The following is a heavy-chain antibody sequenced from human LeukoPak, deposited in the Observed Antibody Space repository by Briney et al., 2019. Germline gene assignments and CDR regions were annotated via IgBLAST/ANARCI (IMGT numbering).Heavy chain of an antibody. D-gene: IGHD3-22*01. J-gene: IGHJ4*02. CDR2: IIHIFGTA. CDR1: GGTFSSYA. Sequence: SVKVSCKASGGTFSSYAISWVRQAPGQGLEWMGRIIHIFGTANYAQKFQGRVTIITDESTSTAYMELSSLRSEDTAVYYCARGAPPHPYYDSSGSLDYWGQGTLVTVSS. V-gene: IGHV1-69*05. CDR3: ARGAPPHPYYDSSGSLDY.